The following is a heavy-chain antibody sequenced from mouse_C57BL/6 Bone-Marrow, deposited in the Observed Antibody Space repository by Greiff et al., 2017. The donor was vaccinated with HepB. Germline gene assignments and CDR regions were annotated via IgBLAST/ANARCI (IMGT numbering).Heavy chain of an antibody. Sequence: VQLQQPGAELVMPGASVKLSCKASGYTFTSYWMHWVKQRPGQGLEWIGEIDPSDSYTNYNQKFKGKSTLTVGKSSSTAYMQLSSLTSEDSAVYYCARSDDYLDYWGQGTTLTVSS. J-gene: IGHJ2*01. D-gene: IGHD2-3*01. CDR2: IDPSDSYT. CDR3: ARSDDYLDY. CDR1: GYTFTSYW. V-gene: IGHV1-69*01.